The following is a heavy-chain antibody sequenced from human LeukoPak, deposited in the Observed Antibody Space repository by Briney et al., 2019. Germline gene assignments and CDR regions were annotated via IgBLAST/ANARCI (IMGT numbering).Heavy chain of an antibody. CDR3: ARDPGGIQLWLSVLDY. CDR2: ISSSSSTI. V-gene: IGHV3-48*01. J-gene: IGHJ4*02. D-gene: IGHD5-18*01. Sequence: GGSLRLSCAASGFTFSSYSMNWVRQAPGKGLEWVSYISSSSSTIYYADSVKGRFTISRDNAKNSLYLQMNSLRAEDTAVYYCARDPGGIQLWLSVLDYWGQGTLVTVSS. CDR1: GFTFSSYS.